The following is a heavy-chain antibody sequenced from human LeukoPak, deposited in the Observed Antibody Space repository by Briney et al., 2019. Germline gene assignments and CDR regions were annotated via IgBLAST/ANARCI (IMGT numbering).Heavy chain of an antibody. J-gene: IGHJ4*02. CDR1: GGSINSSSYY. CDR2: VYYSGST. D-gene: IGHD5-18*01. Sequence: PSETLSLTCTVSGGSINSSSYYWGWIRQPPGKGLEWIGNVYYSGSTYYNSSLKSRVTISVDTSKNQFSLKLSSVTAADTAVYYCAREGIHPKGGFDYWGQGTLVTVSS. CDR3: AREGIHPKGGFDY. V-gene: IGHV4-39*07.